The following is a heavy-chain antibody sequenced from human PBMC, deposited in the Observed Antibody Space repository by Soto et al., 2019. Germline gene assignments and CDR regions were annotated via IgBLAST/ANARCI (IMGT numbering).Heavy chain of an antibody. Sequence: SETLSLTCTVSGGSISSSSYYWGWIRQPPGKGLEWIGSIYYSGSTYYNPSLKSRVTISVDTSKNQFSLKLSSVTAADTAVYYCARQEGIAAAGTGYWGQGTLVTVSS. J-gene: IGHJ4*02. V-gene: IGHV4-39*01. D-gene: IGHD6-13*01. CDR1: GGSISSSSYY. CDR3: ARQEGIAAAGTGY. CDR2: IYYSGST.